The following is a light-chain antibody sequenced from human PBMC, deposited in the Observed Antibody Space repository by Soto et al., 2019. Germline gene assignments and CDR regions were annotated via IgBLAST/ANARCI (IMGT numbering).Light chain of an antibody. Sequence: DIQMTQSPPTLSASVGDRVTITCRASQSISSWLAWYQQKPGKAPKLLIYDASSLENGVPPRISGSGSGTEFTLTITSLQPDDFAAYYCQQYNSYPWTFGQGTKVDIK. CDR3: QQYNSYPWT. CDR2: DAS. CDR1: QSISSW. J-gene: IGKJ1*01. V-gene: IGKV1-5*01.